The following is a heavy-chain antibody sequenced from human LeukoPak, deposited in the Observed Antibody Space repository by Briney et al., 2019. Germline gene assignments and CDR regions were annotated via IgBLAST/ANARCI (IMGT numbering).Heavy chain of an antibody. CDR1: GYTFTGYY. J-gene: IGHJ5*02. Sequence: GESLKISCKGSGYTFTGYYMHWVRQAPGQGLEWMGWINPNSGGTNYAQKFQGRVTMTRDTSISTAYMELSRLRSDDTAVYYCARVNVFGGVSTGFDPWGQGTLVTVSS. V-gene: IGHV1-2*02. D-gene: IGHD3-16*01. CDR2: INPNSGGT. CDR3: ARVNVFGGVSTGFDP.